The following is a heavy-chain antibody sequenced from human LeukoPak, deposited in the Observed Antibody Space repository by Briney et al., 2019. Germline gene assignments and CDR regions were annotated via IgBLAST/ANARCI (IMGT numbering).Heavy chain of an antibody. Sequence: GGSLRLSCAASRFTFSSYSMNWVRQAPGKGLEWVSSISSGSSYIYYADSVRGRFTISRDNAKNSLYLQMNSLRAEDTAVYYCARELSFDIWGQGTMVTVSS. D-gene: IGHD2/OR15-2a*01. J-gene: IGHJ3*02. CDR3: ARELSFDI. CDR1: RFTFSSYS. CDR2: ISSGSSYI. V-gene: IGHV3-21*01.